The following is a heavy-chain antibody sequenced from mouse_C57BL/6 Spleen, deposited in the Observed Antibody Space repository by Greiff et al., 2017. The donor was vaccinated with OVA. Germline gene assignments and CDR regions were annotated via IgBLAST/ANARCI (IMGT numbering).Heavy chain of an antibody. V-gene: IGHV1-42*01. D-gene: IGHD1-1*01. Sequence: VQLQQSGPELVKPGASVKISCKASGYSFTGYYMNWVKQSPEKSLEWIGEINPSTGGTTYNQKFKAKATLTVDKSSSTAYMQLKSLTSEDSAVYYCARGTVVAPDYWGKGTTLTVSS. CDR2: INPSTGGT. CDR3: ARGTVVAPDY. CDR1: GYSFTGYY. J-gene: IGHJ2*01.